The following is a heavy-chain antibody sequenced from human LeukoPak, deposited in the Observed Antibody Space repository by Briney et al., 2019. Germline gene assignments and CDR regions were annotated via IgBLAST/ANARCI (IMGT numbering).Heavy chain of an antibody. CDR2: INHSGST. CDR3: ARGGYYDSRNAFDI. CDR1: GGSFSGYY. V-gene: IGHV4-34*01. D-gene: IGHD3-22*01. J-gene: IGHJ3*02. Sequence: SETLSLTCAVYGGSFSGYYWSWIRQPPGKGLEWIGEINHSGSTNYNPSLKSRVTISVDTSKNQFSLKLSSVTAADTAVYYCARGGYYDSRNAFDIWGQGTMVTVSS.